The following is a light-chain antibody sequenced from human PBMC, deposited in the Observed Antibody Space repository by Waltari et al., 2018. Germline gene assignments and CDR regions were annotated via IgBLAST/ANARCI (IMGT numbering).Light chain of an antibody. Sequence: DIMLTQSPGTLSLPPGARATLSCRASQSVSSISLSWYQQKAGQPPKLLIYGVSSRATGVPDRFSGSGSGTDFTLTISRLEPEDFAVYYCQQYDSIVLTFGGGTKVEI. CDR1: QSVSSIS. V-gene: IGKV3-20*01. CDR2: GVS. J-gene: IGKJ4*01. CDR3: QQYDSIVLT.